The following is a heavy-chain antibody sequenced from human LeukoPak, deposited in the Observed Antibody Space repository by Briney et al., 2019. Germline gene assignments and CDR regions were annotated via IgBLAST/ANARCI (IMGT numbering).Heavy chain of an antibody. V-gene: IGHV4-39*07. CDR1: GGSISSGDYY. Sequence: SETLSLTCTVSGGSISSGDYYWSWIRQPPGKGLEWIGEINHSGSTNYNPSLKSRVTISVDTSKNQFSLKLSSVTAADTAVYYCARGRSLFDPWGQGTLVTVSS. J-gene: IGHJ5*02. CDR3: ARGRSLFDP. CDR2: INHSGST.